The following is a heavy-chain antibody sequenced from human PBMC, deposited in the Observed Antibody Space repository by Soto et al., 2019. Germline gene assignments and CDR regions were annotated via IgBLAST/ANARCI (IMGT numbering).Heavy chain of an antibody. CDR3: ARGPQWFGELFTRDLYYYYMDV. D-gene: IGHD3-10*01. CDR2: MNPNSGNT. J-gene: IGHJ6*03. CDR1: GYTFTSYD. V-gene: IGHV1-8*01. Sequence: ASVKVSCKASGYTFTSYDINWVRQATGQGLEWMGWMNPNSGNTGYAQKFQGRVTMNRNTSISTAYIEMSSLRSEDTAVYYCARGPQWFGELFTRDLYYYYMDVWGKGTTVTVSS.